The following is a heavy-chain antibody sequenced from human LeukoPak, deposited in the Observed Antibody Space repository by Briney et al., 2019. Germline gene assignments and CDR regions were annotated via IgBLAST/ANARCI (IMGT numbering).Heavy chain of an antibody. V-gene: IGHV3-9*01. CDR2: ISWNSGSI. CDR3: AKDNDSSGYYGPAPIDY. Sequence: GGSLRLSCAASGFTFSSYAMSWVRQAPGKGLEWVSGISWNSGSIGYADSEKGRFTISRDNAKNSLYLQMNSLRAEDTALYYCAKDNDSSGYYGPAPIDYWGQGTLVTVSS. J-gene: IGHJ4*02. CDR1: GFTFSSYA. D-gene: IGHD3-22*01.